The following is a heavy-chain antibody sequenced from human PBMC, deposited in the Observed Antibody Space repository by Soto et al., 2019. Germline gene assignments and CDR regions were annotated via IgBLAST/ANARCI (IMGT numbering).Heavy chain of an antibody. CDR1: GGSFSGYY. Sequence: SETLSLTCAVYGGSFSGYYWSWIRQPPGKGLEWIGEINHSGSTNYNPSLKSRVTISVDTSKNQFSLKLSSVTAADTAVYYCARITYYDILTGYYTASSWGQGTLVTVSS. D-gene: IGHD3-9*01. CDR2: INHSGST. J-gene: IGHJ4*02. CDR3: ARITYYDILTGYYTASS. V-gene: IGHV4-34*01.